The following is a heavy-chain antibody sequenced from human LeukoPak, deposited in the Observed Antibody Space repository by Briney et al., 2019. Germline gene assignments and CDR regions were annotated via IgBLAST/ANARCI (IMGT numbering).Heavy chain of an antibody. D-gene: IGHD3-10*01. V-gene: IGHV1-18*01. CDR3: ARECYGTGLNWFDL. CDR1: GYTFTNYG. Sequence: GASVKVSCKASGYTFTNYGISWLRQAPGQGLEWMGWISAYNVNTFYTQNLQGRVALTTDTTTNTAYMELRSLRSDDTAVYYCARECYGTGLNWFDLWGQGTLVTVSS. J-gene: IGHJ5*02. CDR2: ISAYNVNT.